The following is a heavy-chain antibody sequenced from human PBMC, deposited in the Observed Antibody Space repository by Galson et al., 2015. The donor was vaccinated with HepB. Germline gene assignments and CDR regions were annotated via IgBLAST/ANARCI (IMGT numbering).Heavy chain of an antibody. CDR1: AFAXXPYT. CDR2: ISSXSSDX. J-gene: IGHJ4*02. V-gene: IGHV3-21*01. D-gene: IGHD3-22*01. Sequence: SLRLSCAVSAFAXXPYTVNWXRQAPGRRPEWXSSISSXSSDXYXXXSVMGRXTISRDNARNSLYLQMERPGAEDPAVXYXARGADYXXNSGYPHYYYYXDFWGQGTLVTVSS. CDR3: ARGADYXXNSGYPHYYYYXDF.